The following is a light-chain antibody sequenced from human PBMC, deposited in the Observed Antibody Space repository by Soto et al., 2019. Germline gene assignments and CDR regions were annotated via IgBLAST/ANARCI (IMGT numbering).Light chain of an antibody. CDR2: EVS. Sequence: QSALTQPPSVSGSPGQSVTISCTGTSSDVGSYNRVSWYQQPPGTAPKLMIYEVSNRPSGVPDRFSGSKSGNTASLTISGLQAEDDADYYCSSYTSSSTSFGGGTKLTVL. V-gene: IGLV2-18*02. CDR3: SSYTSSSTS. CDR1: SSDVGSYNR. J-gene: IGLJ2*01.